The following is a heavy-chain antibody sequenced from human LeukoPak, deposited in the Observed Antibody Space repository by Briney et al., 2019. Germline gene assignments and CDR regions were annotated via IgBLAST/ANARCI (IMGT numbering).Heavy chain of an antibody. D-gene: IGHD6-13*01. Sequence: ESGGSLRLSWAASGFTFSNAWMSWVRQAPGKGLEWVGRIKSKTDGGTTDYAAPVKGRFSILRDDSKNTLFLQMNSLKTEDTAVYYCTRDSPVTYSSSWYYFDNWGQGTLVTVSS. J-gene: IGHJ4*02. V-gene: IGHV3-15*01. CDR1: GFTFSNAW. CDR2: IKSKTDGGTT. CDR3: TRDSPVTYSSSWYYFDN.